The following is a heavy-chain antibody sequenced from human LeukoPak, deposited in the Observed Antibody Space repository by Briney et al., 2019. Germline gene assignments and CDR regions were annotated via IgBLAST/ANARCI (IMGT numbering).Heavy chain of an antibody. CDR3: ARVEVPRDINDWYFDL. CDR2: LYHSGTT. J-gene: IGHJ2*01. CDR1: GYSIAHGFF. Sequence: SETLSLTCTVSGYSIAHGFFWAWIRQPPGGGLEWIGSLYHSGTTYYDTSLKSRISTSVDTSKNQFSLKLRLVTAADTAVYYCARVEVPRDINDWYFDLWGRGTLVTVSS. D-gene: IGHD2-15*01. V-gene: IGHV4-38-2*02.